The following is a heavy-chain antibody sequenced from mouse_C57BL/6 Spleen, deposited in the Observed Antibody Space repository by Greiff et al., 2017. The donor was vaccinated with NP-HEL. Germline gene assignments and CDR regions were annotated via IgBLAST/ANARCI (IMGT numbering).Heavy chain of an antibody. CDR2: LYPRDGST. Sequence: QVQLQQSGPELVKPGASVKLSCKASGYTFTSYDINWVKQRPGQGLEWIGWLYPRDGSTKYNEKFKGKATLTVDTSSSTAYMELHSLTSEDSAVYFCARRDYGSSPFAYWGQGTLVTVSA. D-gene: IGHD1-1*01. CDR1: GYTFTSYD. CDR3: ARRDYGSSPFAY. V-gene: IGHV1-85*01. J-gene: IGHJ3*01.